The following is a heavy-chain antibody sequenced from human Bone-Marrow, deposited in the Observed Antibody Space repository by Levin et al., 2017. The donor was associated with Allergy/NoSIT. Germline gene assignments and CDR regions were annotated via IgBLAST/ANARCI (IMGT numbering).Heavy chain of an antibody. J-gene: IGHJ4*02. V-gene: IGHV3-53*01. CDR2: IYSGGTT. Sequence: PGGSLRLSCAASGFTVSSNYMSWVRQAPGKGLEWVSTIYSGGTTSHADSVKGRFTISRDSSKNTLYLQMNSLRAGDTAVYYCATHYSGTFYFFDYWGQGTLVTVSS. D-gene: IGHD6-13*01. CDR3: ATHYSGTFYFFDY. CDR1: GFTVSSNY.